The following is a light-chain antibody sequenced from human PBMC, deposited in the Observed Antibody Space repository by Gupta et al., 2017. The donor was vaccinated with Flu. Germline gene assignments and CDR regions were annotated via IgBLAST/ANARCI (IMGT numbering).Light chain of an antibody. J-gene: IGLJ3*02. CDR1: SSDIGGHNS. V-gene: IGLV2-11*01. Sequence: HFALTHLLSLSRSPGHSFTISCTGTSSDIGGHNSVSWYQQRPGKVPKLMIYEVTKRPSGVPDRFSGSKSGNTASLTISRLQAEDEADYYCCSYAGSYTLHWVFGGGTKLTVL. CDR2: EVT. CDR3: CSYAGSYTLHWV.